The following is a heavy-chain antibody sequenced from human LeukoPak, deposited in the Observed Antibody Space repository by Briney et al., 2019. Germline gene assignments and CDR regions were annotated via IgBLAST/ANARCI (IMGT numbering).Heavy chain of an antibody. V-gene: IGHV1-69*05. J-gene: IGHJ6*03. CDR2: IIPIFGTA. D-gene: IGHD2-2*01. Sequence: SVTVSFKASGGTFSSYAISWVRQAPGQGLEWMGGIIPIFGTANYAQKFQGRVTITTDESTSTAYMELSSLRSEHTALYYCARTSGVNCSSSSCSPDYYYCYMDVWGKGTTVTVSS. CDR3: ARTSGVNCSSSSCSPDYYYCYMDV. CDR1: GGTFSSYA.